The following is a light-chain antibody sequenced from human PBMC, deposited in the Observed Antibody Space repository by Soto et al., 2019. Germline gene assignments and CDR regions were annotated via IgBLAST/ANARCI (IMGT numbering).Light chain of an antibody. J-gene: IGKJ5*01. CDR2: AAS. CDR1: QSISSY. Sequence: DIPMTQSPSSLSASVGDRVTITCRASQSISSYLNWYQQKPGKAPKLLIYAASSLQSGVPSRFSGSRSGTDFTLTISSLQPEDFATYYCQQSYSTLITFGQGTRLEIK. CDR3: QQSYSTLIT. V-gene: IGKV1-39*01.